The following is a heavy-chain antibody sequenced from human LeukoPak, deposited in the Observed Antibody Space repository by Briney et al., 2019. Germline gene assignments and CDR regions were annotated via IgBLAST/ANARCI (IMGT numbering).Heavy chain of an antibody. J-gene: IGHJ4*02. CDR2: IYYSGST. CDR3: ARGTEGEGPPYFDY. D-gene: IGHD3-16*01. V-gene: IGHV4-30-4*01. Sequence: SETLSLTCTVSGGSISSYYWSWIRQPPGKGLEWIGYIYYSGSTYYNPSLKSRVTISVDTSKNQFSLKLSSVTAADTAVYYCARGTEGEGPPYFDYWGQGTLVTVSS. CDR1: GGSISSYY.